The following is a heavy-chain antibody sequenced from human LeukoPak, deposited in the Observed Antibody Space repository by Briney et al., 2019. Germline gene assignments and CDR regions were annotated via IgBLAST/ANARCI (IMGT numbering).Heavy chain of an antibody. J-gene: IGHJ4*02. Sequence: SETLSLTCAVYGGSSSGYYWSWIRQPPGEWLEWIGEINHRGSTNYNPYLKSRVTISVDTSKNKFCLKLRYVTAADTAVYHYARNLWFGESPQALFAYDYWGEGALVTVSS. CDR3: ARNLWFGESPQALFAYDY. CDR1: GGSSSGYY. V-gene: IGHV4-34*01. CDR2: INHRGST. D-gene: IGHD3-10*01.